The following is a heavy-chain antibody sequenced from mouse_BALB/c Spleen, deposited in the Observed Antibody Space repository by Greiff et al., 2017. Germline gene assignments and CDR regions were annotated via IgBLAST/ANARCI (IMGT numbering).Heavy chain of an antibody. CDR2: IRNKANGYTT. CDR3: ARDWGQLGQAWFAY. D-gene: IGHD3-1*01. J-gene: IGHJ3*01. V-gene: IGHV7-3*02. Sequence: EVKLVESGGGLVQPGGSLRLSCATSGFTFTDYYMSWVRQPPGKALEWLGFIRNKANGYTTEYSASVKGRFTISRDNSQIILYLQMNTLRAEDSATYYCARDWGQLGQAWFAYWGQGTLVTVSA. CDR1: GFTFTDYY.